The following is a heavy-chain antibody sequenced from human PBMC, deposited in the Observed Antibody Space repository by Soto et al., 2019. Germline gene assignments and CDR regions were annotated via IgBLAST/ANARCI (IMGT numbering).Heavy chain of an antibody. V-gene: IGHV1-8*01. J-gene: IGHJ4*02. CDR1: GYTFTSYD. Sequence: GASVKVSCKASGYTFTSYDINWVRQATGQGLEWMGWMNPNSGNTGYAQKFQGRVTMTRNTSISTAYMELSSLRSEDTAVYYCARGVFFFLSGSSIATSFWCQGLLVTLFS. D-gene: IGHD3-3*01. CDR2: MNPNSGNT. CDR3: ARGVFFFLSGSSIATSF.